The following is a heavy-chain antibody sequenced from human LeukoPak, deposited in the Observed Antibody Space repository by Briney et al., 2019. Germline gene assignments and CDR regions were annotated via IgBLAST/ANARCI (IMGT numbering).Heavy chain of an antibody. CDR2: ISYDGSNK. CDR3: ARRPFDY. V-gene: IGHV3-30*03. Sequence: PGGSLRPSCAASGFTFSSYGMHWVRQAPGKGLEWVAVISYDGSNKYYADSVKGRFTISRDNSKNTLYLQMNSLRAEDTAVYYCARRPFDYWGQGTLVTVSS. CDR1: GFTFSSYG. J-gene: IGHJ4*02.